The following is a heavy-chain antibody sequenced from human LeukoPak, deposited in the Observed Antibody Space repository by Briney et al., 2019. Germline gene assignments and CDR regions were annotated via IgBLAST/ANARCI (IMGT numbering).Heavy chain of an antibody. D-gene: IGHD5-18*01. CDR1: GYTFTGYY. CDR2: INPNSGGT. CDR3: ARDIRYSYGPFDY. V-gene: IGHV1-2*02. Sequence: ASVKVSCKASGYTFTGYYMHWVRQAPGQGLEWMGWINPNSGGTNYAQKFQGRVTMTRDTSISTAYMELSRLRSDDTAVYYCARDIRYSYGPFDYWGQGTLVTVSS. J-gene: IGHJ4*02.